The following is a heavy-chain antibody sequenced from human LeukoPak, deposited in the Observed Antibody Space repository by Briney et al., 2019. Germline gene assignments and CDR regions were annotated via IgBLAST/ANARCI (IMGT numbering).Heavy chain of an antibody. D-gene: IGHD2-21*01. J-gene: IGHJ3*02. V-gene: IGHV1-8*01. CDR1: GYTFTSYD. Sequence: ASVKVSCKASGYTFTSYDINWVRQATGQGLEWMGWMNPNSGNTGYAQKFQGRVTMTRNTSTSTAYMELSSLRSEDTAVYYCAIGVIDGDAFDIWGQGTMVTVSS. CDR2: MNPNSGNT. CDR3: AIGVIDGDAFDI.